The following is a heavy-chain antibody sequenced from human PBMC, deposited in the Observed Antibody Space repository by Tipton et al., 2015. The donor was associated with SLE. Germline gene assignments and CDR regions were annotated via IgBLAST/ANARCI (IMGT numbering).Heavy chain of an antibody. Sequence: SLRLSCAASGFTFDDYAMHWVRQAPGKGLEWVSGISWNRGSIGYADSVKGRFTISRDNAKNSLYLQMNSLRAEDTALYYCAKDRGIAAAGLDYWGQGTLVTVSS. V-gene: IGHV3-9*01. J-gene: IGHJ4*02. CDR2: ISWNRGSI. CDR3: AKDRGIAAAGLDY. D-gene: IGHD6-13*01. CDR1: GFTFDDYA.